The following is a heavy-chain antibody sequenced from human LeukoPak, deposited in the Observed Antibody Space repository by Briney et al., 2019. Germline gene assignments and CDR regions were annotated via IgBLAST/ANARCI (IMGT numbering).Heavy chain of an antibody. CDR2: ISGSGGST. CDR3: AKDPEYSSGWYEGPFDY. Sequence: PGGSLRLSCAASGFTFSSYAMSWVRQAPGKGLEWVSAISGSGGSTYYADSVKGRFTISRDNSKNTLYLQMNSLRAEDTAVYYCAKDPEYSSGWYEGPFDYWGQGTLVTVSS. CDR1: GFTFSSYA. J-gene: IGHJ4*02. D-gene: IGHD6-19*01. V-gene: IGHV3-23*01.